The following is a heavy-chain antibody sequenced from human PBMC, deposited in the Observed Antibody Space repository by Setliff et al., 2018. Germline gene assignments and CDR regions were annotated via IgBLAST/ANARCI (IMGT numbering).Heavy chain of an antibody. V-gene: IGHV3-7*01. Sequence: PGGSLRLSCAASDLNFDKYWMTWVRQAPGKGLEWVANINQYGNETYSVDSVKGRFTVSRDNAKDSLYLQMDSLRVEDTAVYYCARGVIPGSYWGQGTLVTV. CDR3: ARGVIPGSY. CDR1: DLNFDKYW. CDR2: INQYGNET. D-gene: IGHD2-21*01. J-gene: IGHJ4*02.